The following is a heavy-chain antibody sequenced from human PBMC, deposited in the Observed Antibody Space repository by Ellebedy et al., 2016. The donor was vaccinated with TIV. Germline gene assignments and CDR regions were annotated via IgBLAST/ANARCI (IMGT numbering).Heavy chain of an antibody. V-gene: IGHV3-30-3*01. CDR2: ISYHGALK. Sequence: GESLKISCVASGLTFSSYPIHWVRLAPGKGLEWVTLISYHGALKFNAASVRGRFTLYRDISKNTVYLQMNNLGGDDTALYYCATSAVGHSHGYYFDYWGQGTLVDVSS. J-gene: IGHJ4*02. CDR1: GLTFSSYP. D-gene: IGHD3-22*01. CDR3: ATSAVGHSHGYYFDY.